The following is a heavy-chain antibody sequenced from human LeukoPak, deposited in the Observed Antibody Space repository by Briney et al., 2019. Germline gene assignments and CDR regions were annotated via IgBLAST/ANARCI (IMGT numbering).Heavy chain of an antibody. CDR1: GFTFSSYA. V-gene: IGHV3-23*01. CDR2: ISGSGGST. CDR3: AKLGSHDYIWGSYIDY. J-gene: IGHJ4*02. D-gene: IGHD3-16*01. Sequence: GGSLRLSCAASGFTFSSYAMSWVRQAPGKGLEWVSAISGSGGSTYYADSVKGRFTISRDNSKNTLYLQMNSLRAEDAAVYYCAKLGSHDYIWGSYIDYWGQGTLVTVSS.